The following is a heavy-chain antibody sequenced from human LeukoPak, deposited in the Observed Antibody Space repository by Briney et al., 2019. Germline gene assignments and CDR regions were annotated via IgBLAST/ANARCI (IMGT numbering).Heavy chain of an antibody. J-gene: IGHJ5*02. V-gene: IGHV4-61*02. CDR1: GGSISSGDYY. D-gene: IGHD2-2*01. CDR2: IYTSGST. CDR3: ARASGIPALGDWFDP. Sequence: SETLSLTCTVSGGSISSGDYYWSWIRQPAGKGLEWIGRIYTSGSTNYNPSLKSRVTISVDTSKNQFSLKLSSVTAADTAVYYCARASGIPALGDWFDPWGQGTLVTVSS.